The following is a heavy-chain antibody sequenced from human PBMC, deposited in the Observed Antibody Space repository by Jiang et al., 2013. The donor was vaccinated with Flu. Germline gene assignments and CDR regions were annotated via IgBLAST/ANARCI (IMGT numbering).Heavy chain of an antibody. J-gene: IGHJ5*02. CDR1: GYTFTSYA. D-gene: IGHD3-16*01. V-gene: IGHV1-2*04. Sequence: SGAEVKKPGASVKVSCKASGYTFTSYAMHWVRQAPGQRLEWMGWINPNSGGTNYAQKFQGWVTMTRDTSISTAYMELSRLRSDDTAVYYCARGGLDRTFGGDYPNWFDPWGQGTLVTVSS. CDR2: INPNSGGT. CDR3: ARGGLDRTFGGDYPNWFDP.